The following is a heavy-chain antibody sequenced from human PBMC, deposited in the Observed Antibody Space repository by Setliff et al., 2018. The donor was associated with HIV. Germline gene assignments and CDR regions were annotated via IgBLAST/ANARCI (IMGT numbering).Heavy chain of an antibody. CDR2: IGTISDT. Sequence: GESPKISCAASGFTFSTYDMHWVRQVTGKGLEWVSAIGTISDTFYSDSVEGRFTISRENARNSLHLQMNSLRAGDTGVYYCVRQSGSWHAGSGAFDIWGQGTMVTVSS. J-gene: IGHJ3*02. V-gene: IGHV3-13*01. D-gene: IGHD1-26*01. CDR1: GFTFSTYD. CDR3: VRQSGSWHAGSGAFDI.